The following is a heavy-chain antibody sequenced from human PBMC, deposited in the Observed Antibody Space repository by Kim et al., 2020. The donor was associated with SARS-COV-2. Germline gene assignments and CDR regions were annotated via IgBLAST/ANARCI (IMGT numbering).Heavy chain of an antibody. Sequence: GESLKISCKGSGYSFTSYWISWVRQMPGKGLEWMGRIDPSDSYTNYSPSFQGHVTISADKSISTAYLQWSSLKASDTAMYYCARHGSYSSENYYYYYGMDVWGPGTTVTVSS. J-gene: IGHJ6*02. CDR2: IDPSDSYT. CDR3: ARHGSYSSENYYYYYGMDV. D-gene: IGHD6-25*01. CDR1: GYSFTSYW. V-gene: IGHV5-10-1*01.